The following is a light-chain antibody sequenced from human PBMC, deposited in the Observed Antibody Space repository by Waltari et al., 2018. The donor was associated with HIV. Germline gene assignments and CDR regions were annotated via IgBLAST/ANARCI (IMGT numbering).Light chain of an antibody. CDR3: QQYDSFPWT. CDR1: QSISVW. Sequence: DIQMTQSPSTLSASIGDRVTITCRASQSISVWLAWYHQKPGKAPKLLIYEASNLESGVPTRVSGTGSGTEFTLTISSLQPDDSATFYCQQYDSFPWTFGQGTKVGIK. CDR2: EAS. V-gene: IGKV1-5*03. J-gene: IGKJ1*01.